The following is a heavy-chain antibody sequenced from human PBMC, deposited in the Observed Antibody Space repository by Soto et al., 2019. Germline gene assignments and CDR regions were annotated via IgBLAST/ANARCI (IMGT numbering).Heavy chain of an antibody. Sequence: SETLSRTSPVSGCSVSSVSYYWSWIRPPAGKGLEWIGYIYYSGSTNYNPSLKSRVTISVDTSKNQFSLKLSSVTAADTAVYYCARDSTPTYYYDSSGRSRGSYWGQGNLVTGSS. J-gene: IGHJ4*02. D-gene: IGHD3-22*01. V-gene: IGHV4-61*01. CDR2: IYYSGST. CDR1: GCSVSSVSYY. CDR3: ARDSTPTYYYDSSGRSRGSY.